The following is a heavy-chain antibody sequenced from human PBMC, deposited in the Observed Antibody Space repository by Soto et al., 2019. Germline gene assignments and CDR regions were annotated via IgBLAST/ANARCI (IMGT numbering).Heavy chain of an antibody. CDR1: GFTFSSYG. Sequence: HPGGSLRLSCAASGFTFSSYGMHWVRQAPGKGLEWVAVIWYDGSNKYYADSVKGRFTISRDNSKNTLYLQMNSLRAEDTAVYYCARDSTYYDFWSGYYPLGGMDVWGQGTTVTVSS. J-gene: IGHJ6*02. CDR2: IWYDGSNK. D-gene: IGHD3-3*01. V-gene: IGHV3-33*01. CDR3: ARDSTYYDFWSGYYPLGGMDV.